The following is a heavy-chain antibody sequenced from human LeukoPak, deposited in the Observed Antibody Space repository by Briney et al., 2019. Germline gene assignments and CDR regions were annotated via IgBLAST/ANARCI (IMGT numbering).Heavy chain of an antibody. V-gene: IGHV1-69*06. CDR3: ARGLEYCSGGSCEQYFDY. CDR1: GGTFSSYA. CDR2: IIPIFGTA. Sequence: SVKVSCKASGGTFSSYAISWVRQAPGQGLEWMGGIIPIFGTANYAQKFQGRVTITADKSTSTAYMELSSLRSEDTAVYYCARGLEYCSGGSCEQYFDYWGQGTLVTVSS. D-gene: IGHD2-15*01. J-gene: IGHJ4*02.